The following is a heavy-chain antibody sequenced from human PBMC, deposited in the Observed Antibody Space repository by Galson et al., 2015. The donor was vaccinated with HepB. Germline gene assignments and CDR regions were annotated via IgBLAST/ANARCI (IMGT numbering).Heavy chain of an antibody. CDR1: GFTFSDYY. J-gene: IGHJ2*01. CDR2: ISSSSSYT. D-gene: IGHD6-19*01. Sequence: SLRLSCAASGFTFSDYYMSWIRQAPGKGLEWVSYISSSSSYTNYADSVKGRFTISRDNAKNSLHLQMNSLRAEDTAVYYCARDLGYSSGWPFALLWGRGTLVTVSS. CDR3: ARDLGYSSGWPFALL. V-gene: IGHV3-11*05.